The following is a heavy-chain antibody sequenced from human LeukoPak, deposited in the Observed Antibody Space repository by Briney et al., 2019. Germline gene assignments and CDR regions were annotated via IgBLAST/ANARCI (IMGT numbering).Heavy chain of an antibody. CDR3: AKDISPTVDGMDV. CDR1: GFTFSSYA. D-gene: IGHD4-17*01. J-gene: IGHJ6*02. V-gene: IGHV3-23*01. CDR2: ISGSGGST. Sequence: GGSLRLSCAASGFTFSSYAMSWVRQAPGKGLEWVSAISGSGGSTYYADSVKGRFTISRDNSKNTLYLQMNSLRAGDTALYYCAKDISPTVDGMDVWGQGTTVTVSS.